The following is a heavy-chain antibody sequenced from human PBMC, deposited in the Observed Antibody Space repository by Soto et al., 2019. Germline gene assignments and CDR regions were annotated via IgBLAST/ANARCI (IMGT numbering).Heavy chain of an antibody. D-gene: IGHD2-15*01. CDR2: INAGNGNT. Sequence: QVQLVQSGAEVKKPGASVKVSCKASGYTFTSYAMHWVRQAPGQRLEWMGWINAGNGNTKYSQKFQGRVTITRDTTASTAYMELSSLRSEDTAVSYCARDTSSGRSCYYTILGRFDPWGQGTLVTVYS. CDR3: ARDTSSGRSCYYTILGRFDP. J-gene: IGHJ5*02. V-gene: IGHV1-3*01. CDR1: GYTFTSYA.